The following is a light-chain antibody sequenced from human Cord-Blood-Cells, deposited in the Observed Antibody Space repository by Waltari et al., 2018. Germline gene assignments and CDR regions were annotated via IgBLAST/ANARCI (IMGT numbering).Light chain of an antibody. CDR3: QQYNNWPPYT. J-gene: IGKJ2*01. V-gene: IGKV3-15*01. CDR1: QSVSSN. Sequence: EIGMTQSPATLSVSPGERATLSCRASQSVSSNLAWYQQKPGQAPRLLIYGASTSATGIPARFSGSGSGTEFTLTISSLQSEDFAVYYCQQYNNWPPYTFGQGTKLEIK. CDR2: GAS.